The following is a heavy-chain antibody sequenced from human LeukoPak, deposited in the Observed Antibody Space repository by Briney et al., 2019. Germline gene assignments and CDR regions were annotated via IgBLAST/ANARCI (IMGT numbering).Heavy chain of an antibody. V-gene: IGHV4-59*01. CDR1: GGSISSYY. J-gene: IGHJ6*02. D-gene: IGHD6-19*01. Sequence: KTSETLSLTCTVSGGSISSYYWSWIRQPPGKGLEWIGYIYYSGSTNYNPSLKSRVTISVETSKNQFSLKLSSVTAADTAVYYCARDGRGSGWDYYYYGMDGWGQGTTVTVSS. CDR2: IYYSGST. CDR3: ARDGRGSGWDYYYYGMDG.